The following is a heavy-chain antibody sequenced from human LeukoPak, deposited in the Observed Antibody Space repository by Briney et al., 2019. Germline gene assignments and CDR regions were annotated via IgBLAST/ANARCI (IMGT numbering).Heavy chain of an antibody. CDR2: ISAYNGNT. CDR3: ARDGGYGRRYYHHYGMEV. V-gene: IGHV1-18*01. J-gene: IGHJ6*02. Sequence: GASVKVSCKASGYTLTSFGISWVRQAPGQGLEWMGWISAYNGNTNYAQKFQGRVTMTTDASTSTAYMELRSLGSDDTAVYYCARDGGYGRRYYHHYGMEVWGQGTTVTVSS. D-gene: IGHD5-18*01. CDR1: GYTLTSFG.